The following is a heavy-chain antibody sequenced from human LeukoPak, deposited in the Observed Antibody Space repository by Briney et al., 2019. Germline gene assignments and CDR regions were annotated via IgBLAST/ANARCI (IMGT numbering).Heavy chain of an antibody. V-gene: IGHV3-33*01. Sequence: PGGSLRLSCAASGFTFSSYGMHWVRQAPGKGLEWVAVTWYDGSNTYYADSVKGRFTISRDNSKNTLYLQMNSLRAEDTAVYYCARGQDSSGYYSIDYWGQGTLVTVSS. J-gene: IGHJ4*02. D-gene: IGHD3-22*01. CDR3: ARGQDSSGYYSIDY. CDR2: TWYDGSNT. CDR1: GFTFSSYG.